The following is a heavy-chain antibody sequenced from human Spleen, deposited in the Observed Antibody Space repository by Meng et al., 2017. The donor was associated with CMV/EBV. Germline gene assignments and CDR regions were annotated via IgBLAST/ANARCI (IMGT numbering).Heavy chain of an antibody. Sequence: QLQLQESGPGLVKPSGTLSLTCTVSGCSISDTNYYLAWIRQPPGKGLEWIGSFFYTGSPYYNPSLKSRLTISVDSSKKQFSLKLSSVTAADTAVYYCATGSYISTFNWWNWFDPWGQGTLVTVSS. CDR3: ATGSYISTFNWWNWFDP. D-gene: IGHD6-6*01. CDR2: FFYTGSP. CDR1: GCSISDTNYY. V-gene: IGHV4-39*07. J-gene: IGHJ5*02.